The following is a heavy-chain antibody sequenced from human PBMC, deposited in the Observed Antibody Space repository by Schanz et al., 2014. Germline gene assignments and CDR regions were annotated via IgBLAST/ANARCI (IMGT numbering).Heavy chain of an antibody. CDR3: ARDPGGTKTHGL. CDR1: RFTFSSYA. Sequence: EVQLLESGGDLVQPGGSLRLSCAASRFTFSSYAMSWVRQAPGKGLEWVSAISDSGDLTYYADSVKGRFTISRDNAKYTLYLQMNSLRAEDTAVYYCARDPGGTKTHGLWGQGTLVTVSS. J-gene: IGHJ4*02. D-gene: IGHD2-15*01. CDR2: ISDSGDLT. V-gene: IGHV3-23*01.